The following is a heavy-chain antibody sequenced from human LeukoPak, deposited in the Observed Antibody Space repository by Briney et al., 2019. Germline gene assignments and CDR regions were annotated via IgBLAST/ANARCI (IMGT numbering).Heavy chain of an antibody. V-gene: IGHV3-48*01. CDR1: GFTFSSYE. Sequence: GGSLRLSCAASGFTFSSYEMNWVRQAPGKGLEWVSYISSSSSTIYYADSVKGRFTISRDNAKNSLYLQMNSLRAEDTAVYYCAREGIYYDSSGYNWGFRYYYMDVWGKGTTVTVSS. CDR3: AREGIYYDSSGYNWGFRYYYMDV. J-gene: IGHJ6*03. D-gene: IGHD3-22*01. CDR2: ISSSSSTI.